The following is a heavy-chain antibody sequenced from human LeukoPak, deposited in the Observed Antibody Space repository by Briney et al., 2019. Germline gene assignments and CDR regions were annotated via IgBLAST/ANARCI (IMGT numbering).Heavy chain of an antibody. J-gene: IGHJ3*02. CDR3: ARSHMVRGVIDI. CDR2: IRYDGSNK. CDR1: GFTFSSYG. V-gene: IGHV3-30*02. D-gene: IGHD3-10*01. Sequence: GGSLRLSCAASGFTFSSYGMHWVRQAPGKGLEWVAFIRYDGSNKYYADSVKGRFTISRDNSKNTLYLQMNSLRAEDTAVYYRARSHMVRGVIDIWGQGTMVTVSS.